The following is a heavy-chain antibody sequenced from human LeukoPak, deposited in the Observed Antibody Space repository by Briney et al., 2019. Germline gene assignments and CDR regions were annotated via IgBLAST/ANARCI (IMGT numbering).Heavy chain of an antibody. J-gene: IGHJ4*02. CDR3: AAPTLYYYDSSDLTFDY. Sequence: SVKVSCKASGFTFTSSAVQWVRQARGQRLEWIGWIVVGSGNTNYAQKFQERVTITRDMSTSTAYMELSSLRSEDTAVYYCAAPTLYYYDSSDLTFDYWGQGTLVTVSS. D-gene: IGHD3-22*01. CDR2: IVVGSGNT. V-gene: IGHV1-58*01. CDR1: GFTFTSSA.